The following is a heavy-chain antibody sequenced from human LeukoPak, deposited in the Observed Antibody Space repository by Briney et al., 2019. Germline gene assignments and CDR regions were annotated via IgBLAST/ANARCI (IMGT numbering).Heavy chain of an antibody. CDR2: ISGSGGGR. D-gene: IGHD6-13*01. V-gene: IGHV3-23*01. Sequence: GGSLRLSCAASGFTFSSYAMSWVRQAPGKGLEWVSGISGSGGGRYYADSVKGRFTISRDNSKNTLYLQMNSLRAEDTAVYYCANAIAAAGIGWYYFDYWGQGTLVTVSS. J-gene: IGHJ4*02. CDR1: GFTFSSYA. CDR3: ANAIAAAGIGWYYFDY.